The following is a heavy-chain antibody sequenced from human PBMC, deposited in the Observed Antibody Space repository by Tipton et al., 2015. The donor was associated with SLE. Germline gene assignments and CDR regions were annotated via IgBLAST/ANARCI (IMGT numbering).Heavy chain of an antibody. CDR2: LYYSGST. Sequence: TLSLTCTVSGGSISSYYWGWIRQPPGKGLEWIGSLYYSGSTYYNPSLKSRVTMSVDTSKNQFSLKLSSVTAADTAVYYCARHSTMIVGEGFDYWGQGTLVTVSS. V-gene: IGHV4-39*01. CDR3: ARHSTMIVGEGFDY. CDR1: GGSISSYY. J-gene: IGHJ4*02. D-gene: IGHD3-22*01.